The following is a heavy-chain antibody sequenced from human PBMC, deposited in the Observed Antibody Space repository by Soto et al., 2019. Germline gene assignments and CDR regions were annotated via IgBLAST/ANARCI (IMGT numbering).Heavy chain of an antibody. CDR2: IGRTGDT. CDR1: GFMLTSYG. D-gene: IGHD1-1*01. CDR3: AKGGTTTGKHYYGMDI. J-gene: IGHJ6*02. Sequence: GGSLRLSCEVSGFMLTSYGMNWVRQTPDKGLEWVSTIGRTGDTFYADSVRGRFAISRDNSNDTLFLQMNSLRAEDTALYFCAKGGTTTGKHYYGMDIWGQGTTVTVSS. V-gene: IGHV3-23*01.